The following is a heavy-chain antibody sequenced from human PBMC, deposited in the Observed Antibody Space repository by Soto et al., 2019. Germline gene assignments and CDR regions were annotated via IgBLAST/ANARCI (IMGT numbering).Heavy chain of an antibody. CDR3: AKPDIAARILDY. CDR1: GFTFSRYD. Sequence: GGSLRLSCAASGFTFSRYDMRWVRQAPRKGLEWVSGISGSGGITYYADSVKGRFTISRDNSRNTLYLQMNSLRAEDTAVYYCAKPDIAARILDYWGQGTLVTVSS. J-gene: IGHJ4*02. V-gene: IGHV3-23*01. CDR2: ISGSGGIT. D-gene: IGHD6-6*01.